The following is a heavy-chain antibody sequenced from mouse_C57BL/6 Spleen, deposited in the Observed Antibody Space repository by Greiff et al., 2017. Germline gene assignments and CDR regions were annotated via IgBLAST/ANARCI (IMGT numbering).Heavy chain of an antibody. CDR2: IDPENGDT. Sequence: EVQLQQSGAELVRPGASVKLSCTASGFNIKDDYMHWVKQRPEQGLEWIGWIDPENGDTEYASKFQGKATITADTSSNTAYLQLSSLTSEDTAVYYCTRTAQVCYFEYWGQGTTLTVSS. CDR1: GFNIKDDY. D-gene: IGHD3-2*02. CDR3: TRTAQVCYFEY. V-gene: IGHV14-4*01. J-gene: IGHJ2*01.